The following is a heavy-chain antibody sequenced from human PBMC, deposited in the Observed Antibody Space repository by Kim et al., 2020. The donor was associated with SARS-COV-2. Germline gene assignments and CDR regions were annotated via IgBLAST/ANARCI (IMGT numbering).Heavy chain of an antibody. Sequence: SVKVSCKASGGTFSSYAISWVRQAPGQGLEWMGGIIPIFGTANYAQKFQGRVTITADESTSTAYMELSSLRTEDTAVYYCAREGNYYATPPGGMDVWGHGTTVTVSS. V-gene: IGHV1-69*13. CDR1: GGTFSSYA. CDR2: IIPIFGTA. CDR3: AREGNYYATPPGGMDV. J-gene: IGHJ6*02. D-gene: IGHD3-10*01.